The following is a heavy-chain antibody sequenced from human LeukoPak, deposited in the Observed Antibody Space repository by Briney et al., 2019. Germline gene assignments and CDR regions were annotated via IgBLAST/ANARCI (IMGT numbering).Heavy chain of an antibody. CDR3: ARGSGTFSFAEDY. CDR2: IYSGGST. Sequence: GGSLRLSCAASGFTFSTYSMNWVRQAPGKGLEWVSVIYSGGSTYYADSVKGRFTISRDNSRNTLYLQMNSLRAEDTAVYYCARGSGTFSFAEDYWGQGTLVTVSS. V-gene: IGHV3-53*01. D-gene: IGHD1-26*01. J-gene: IGHJ4*02. CDR1: GFTFSTYS.